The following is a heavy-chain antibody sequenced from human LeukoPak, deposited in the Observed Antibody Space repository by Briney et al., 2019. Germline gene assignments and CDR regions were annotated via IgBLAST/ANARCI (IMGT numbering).Heavy chain of an antibody. Sequence: ASVKVSCKSSRYTFTSDYMNWVRQARGQGLEGMGIVHSSGGVIRYAQEFQDRVTVTRDTSTSTIYLELSSLRSEDTAVYYCAGSSHQRNWFDPWGQGTLVIVSS. J-gene: IGHJ5*02. CDR3: AGSSHQRNWFDP. D-gene: IGHD1-26*01. CDR1: RYTFTSDY. V-gene: IGHV1-46*01. CDR2: VHSSGGVI.